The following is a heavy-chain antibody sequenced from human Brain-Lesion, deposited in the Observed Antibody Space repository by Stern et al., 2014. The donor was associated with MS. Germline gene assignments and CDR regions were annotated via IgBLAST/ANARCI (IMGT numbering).Heavy chain of an antibody. CDR2: ITPFNGNT. Sequence: QVQLVQSGAEVRKPGSSVNVSCKASEYTFTYRYLHWVRQAPGQALEWMGWITPFNGNTPYAQKFQDRVTITADRSLSTAYMELSSLKSEDTAMYFCAQSGNYDWYFDLWGRGTLVTVSS. J-gene: IGHJ2*01. CDR1: EYTFTYRY. D-gene: IGHD1-26*01. CDR3: AQSGNYDWYFDL. V-gene: IGHV1-45*02.